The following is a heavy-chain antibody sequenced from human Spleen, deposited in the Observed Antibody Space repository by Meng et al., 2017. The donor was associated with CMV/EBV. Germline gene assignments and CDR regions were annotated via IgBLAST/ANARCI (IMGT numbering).Heavy chain of an antibody. CDR2: IMQTGKEK. V-gene: IGHV3-7*01. CDR3: ARGHYGLDV. Sequence: GESLKISCAASGFNFVNYAMTWVRQAPGKGLEWVANIMQTGKEKYSADSVKGRFTISRDNADNSVFLQMNSLRAEDTAVYYCARGHYGLDVWGQGTTVTVSS. J-gene: IGHJ6*02. CDR1: GFNFVNYA.